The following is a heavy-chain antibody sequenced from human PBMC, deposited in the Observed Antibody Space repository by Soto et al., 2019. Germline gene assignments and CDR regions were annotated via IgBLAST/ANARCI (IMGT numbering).Heavy chain of an antibody. CDR1: GGSISGYY. J-gene: IGHJ4*02. V-gene: IGHV4-59*01. D-gene: IGHD2-8*02. CDR2: IYYSGST. CDR3: ARVFTGGHLDY. Sequence: SEILSLTCTVSGGSISGYYWSWIRLPPGKGLEWIGYIYYSGSTEYNPSLESRVTMSADTSKNQFSLKLSSVTAADTAVYYCARVFTGGHLDYWGQGTLVTVSS.